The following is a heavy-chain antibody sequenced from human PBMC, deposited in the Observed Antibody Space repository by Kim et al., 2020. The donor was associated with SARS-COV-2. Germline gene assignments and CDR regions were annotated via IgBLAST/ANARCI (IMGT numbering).Heavy chain of an antibody. Sequence: DYADSVKGRFIISRDNSKNPLSLQMYNLGVEDTAVYYCTKTATGTWGFDYWGQGTLVTVSS. CDR3: TKTATGTWGFDY. D-gene: IGHD1-1*01. J-gene: IGHJ4*02. V-gene: IGHV3-23*01.